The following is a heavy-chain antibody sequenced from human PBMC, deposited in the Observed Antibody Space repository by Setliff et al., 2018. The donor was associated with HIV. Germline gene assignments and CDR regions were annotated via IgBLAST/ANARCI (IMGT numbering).Heavy chain of an antibody. Sequence: GASVKVSCKASGYIFTGHYMHWVRQAPGQGLEWMGWINPNSDGTNYAPKFQGRVTMTRDTPINTDYMDLSGLRSDDTAIYYCARDGPGAAHFDYWGQGTLVTVSS. D-gene: IGHD3-10*01. J-gene: IGHJ4*02. CDR2: INPNSDGT. CDR3: ARDGPGAAHFDY. V-gene: IGHV1-2*02. CDR1: GYIFTGHY.